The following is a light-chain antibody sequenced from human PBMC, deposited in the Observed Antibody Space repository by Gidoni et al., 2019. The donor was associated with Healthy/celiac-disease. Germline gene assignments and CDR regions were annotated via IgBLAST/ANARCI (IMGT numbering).Light chain of an antibody. CDR1: SLRSYY. Sequence: SSELTQDPAVSVALGQTVRITCQGDSLRSYYASWYQQKPGQAPVLVIYGTNNRPSGIPDRFPGSSSGNTASLTITGAQAEDEADYYCNSRDSSGNHLVFGGGTKLTVL. V-gene: IGLV3-19*01. CDR3: NSRDSSGNHLV. CDR2: GTN. J-gene: IGLJ3*02.